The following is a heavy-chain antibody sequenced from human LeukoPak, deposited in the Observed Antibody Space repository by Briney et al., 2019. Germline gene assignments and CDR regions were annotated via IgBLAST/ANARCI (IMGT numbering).Heavy chain of an antibody. CDR1: GFSFSDYY. J-gene: IGHJ4*02. Sequence: GGSLRLSCAASGFSFSDYYMTWIRQAPGKGLEWISYISATGSYTNYADSVKGRFTISRDNAKNSLYLQMNSLRTEDTAVYFCARDVSYGALDYWGQGTLVTVSS. CDR2: ISATGSYT. D-gene: IGHD3-10*01. V-gene: IGHV3-11*06. CDR3: ARDVSYGALDY.